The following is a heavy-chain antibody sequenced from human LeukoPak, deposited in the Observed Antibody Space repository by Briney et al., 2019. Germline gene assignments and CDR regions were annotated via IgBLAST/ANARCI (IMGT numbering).Heavy chain of an antibody. D-gene: IGHD3-22*01. Sequence: GGSLRLSCAASGFTFSDYYMSWIRQAPGKRLEWVSYISSSGSTIYYADSVKGRFTISRDNAKNSLYLQMNSLRAEDTAVYYCARSYYDSSGYFDYWGQGTLVTVSS. CDR2: ISSSGSTI. J-gene: IGHJ4*02. CDR1: GFTFSDYY. V-gene: IGHV3-11*01. CDR3: ARSYYDSSGYFDY.